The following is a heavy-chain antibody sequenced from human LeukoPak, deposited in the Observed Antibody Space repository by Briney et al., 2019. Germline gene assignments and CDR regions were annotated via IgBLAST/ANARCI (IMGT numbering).Heavy chain of an antibody. V-gene: IGHV3-53*01. Sequence: GGSLRLSCAASGFTVSSNYMSWVRQAPGKGLEWVSVIYSGGSTYYADSVKGRFTISRDNSKNTLYLQMNSLRAEDTAVYYCAADFGSSWGSPYWGQGTLVTVSS. J-gene: IGHJ4*02. CDR1: GFTVSSNY. CDR3: AADFGSSWGSPY. D-gene: IGHD6-13*01. CDR2: IYSGGST.